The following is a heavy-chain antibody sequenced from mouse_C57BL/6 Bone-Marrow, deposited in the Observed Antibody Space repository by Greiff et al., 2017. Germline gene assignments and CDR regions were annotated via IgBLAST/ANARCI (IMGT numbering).Heavy chain of an antibody. CDR2: IYPSDSET. CDR1: GYTFTSYW. V-gene: IGHV1-61*01. Sequence: QVQLQQPGAELVRPGASVKLSCKASGYTFTSYWMKWVKQWPGQGLEWIGNIYPSDSETNYNQKFKDKAPLTVYKSSSTAYMQLSGLPSCDSAVYYCSSLVYWGQGTLVTVSA. CDR3: SSLVY. J-gene: IGHJ3*01.